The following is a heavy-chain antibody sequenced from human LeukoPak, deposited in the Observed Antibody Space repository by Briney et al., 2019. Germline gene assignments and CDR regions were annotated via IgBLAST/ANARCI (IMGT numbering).Heavy chain of an antibody. V-gene: IGHV1-69*01. CDR2: IIPIFGTA. CDR3: ARVSCSGGSCYDYYGMDV. Sequence: GSSVTVSFKASGGTFSSYAISWVRQAPGQGLKWMGGIIPIFGTANYAQKFQGRVTITADESTSTAYMELSSLRSEDTAVYYCARVSCSGGSCYDYYGMDVWGQGTTVTVSS. CDR1: GGTFSSYA. D-gene: IGHD2-15*01. J-gene: IGHJ6*02.